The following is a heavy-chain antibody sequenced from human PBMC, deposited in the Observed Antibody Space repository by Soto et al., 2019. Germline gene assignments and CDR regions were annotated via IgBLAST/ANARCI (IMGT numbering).Heavy chain of an antibody. CDR1: GYTFTGYY. CDR2: INPNSGGT. D-gene: IGHD6-13*01. Sequence: ASVKVSCKASGYTFTGYYMHWVRQAPGQGLEWMGWINPNSGGTNYAQKFQGRVTMTRDTSISTAYMELSRLRSDDTAVYYCAPERCSSSWDWFGPWGQGTLVTVSS. CDR3: APERCSSSWDWFGP. V-gene: IGHV1-2*02. J-gene: IGHJ5*02.